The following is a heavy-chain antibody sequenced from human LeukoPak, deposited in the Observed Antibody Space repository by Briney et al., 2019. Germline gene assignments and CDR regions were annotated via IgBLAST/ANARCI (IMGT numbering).Heavy chain of an antibody. D-gene: IGHD2-15*01. Sequence: PSETLSLTCTVSGGSISGSSYYWGWIRPPPGKGLEWIGSIYYRGSTYYNPTLKSRVTVSVDTSKNQFSLKLSPVTAADTAVYYCALIRGYCRTWGQGTLVTVSS. V-gene: IGHV4-39*01. CDR2: IYYRGST. J-gene: IGHJ5*02. CDR1: GGSISGSSYY. CDR3: ALIRGYCRT.